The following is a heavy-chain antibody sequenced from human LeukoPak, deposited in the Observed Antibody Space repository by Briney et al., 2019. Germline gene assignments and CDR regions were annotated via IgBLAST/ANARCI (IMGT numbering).Heavy chain of an antibody. D-gene: IGHD2-21*01. J-gene: IGHJ4*02. CDR2: INPNSGGT. V-gene: IGHV1-2*02. CDR3: AREACGGDCSELDY. Sequence: ASVKVSCKASGYTFTGHYMHWVRQAPGQGLEWMGWINPNSGGTNYAQKIQGRVTMTRDTSISTAYMELSRLRSDDTAVYYCAREACGGDCSELDYWGQGTLVTVSS. CDR1: GYTFTGHY.